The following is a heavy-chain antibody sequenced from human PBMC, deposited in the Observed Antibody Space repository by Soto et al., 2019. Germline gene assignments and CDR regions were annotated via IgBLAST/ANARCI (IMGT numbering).Heavy chain of an antibody. CDR3: ASLLRGYSGTGDY. Sequence: QVQLVQSGAEVKKPGSSVKVSCKASGGTFSSSAISWVRQAPGQGLEWMGGIIPIFGTANYAQKFQGRVTITADESTSTAYLELSSLRSEDTAVYYCASLLRGYSGTGDYWGQGTLVTVSS. CDR1: GGTFSSSA. CDR2: IIPIFGTA. V-gene: IGHV1-69*12. J-gene: IGHJ4*02. D-gene: IGHD5-12*01.